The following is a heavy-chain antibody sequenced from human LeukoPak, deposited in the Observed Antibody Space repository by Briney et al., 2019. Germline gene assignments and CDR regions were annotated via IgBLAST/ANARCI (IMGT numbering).Heavy chain of an antibody. Sequence: PGGSLRLSCAASGFTFSSYEMNWVRQAPGKGLEWVSYISSSGSTIYYADSVKGRFTISRDNAKNSLYLQMNSLRAEDTAVYYCARFSSGWSPSGFDYWGQGTLVTVSS. CDR1: GFTFSSYE. D-gene: IGHD6-19*01. J-gene: IGHJ4*02. CDR3: ARFSSGWSPSGFDY. V-gene: IGHV3-48*03. CDR2: ISSSGSTI.